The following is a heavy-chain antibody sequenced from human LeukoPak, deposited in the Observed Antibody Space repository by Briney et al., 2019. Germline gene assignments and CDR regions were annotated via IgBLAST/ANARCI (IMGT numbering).Heavy chain of an antibody. CDR3: ARGRYYSILTTYTPPNY. Sequence: GASVKVSCKVSGYTLTELSMHWGRQATGQGLEWMGCMNPNSGDTVYAQKFQGRVTMTRNTSTSTAYMEVSSLRSEDTAVYYCARGRYYSILTTYTPPNYWGQGTLVTVSS. V-gene: IGHV1-8*02. D-gene: IGHD3-9*01. CDR1: GYTLTELS. CDR2: MNPNSGDT. J-gene: IGHJ4*02.